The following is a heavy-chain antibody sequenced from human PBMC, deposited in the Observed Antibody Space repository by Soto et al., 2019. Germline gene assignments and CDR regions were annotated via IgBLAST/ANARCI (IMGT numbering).Heavy chain of an antibody. CDR3: ARGLIVAVREVNPYYYYYMDV. J-gene: IGHJ6*03. CDR2: IIPILGIA. D-gene: IGHD3-16*02. CDR1: GGTFSSYT. Sequence: SVKVSCKASGGTFSSYTISWVRQAPGQGLEWMGRIIPILGIANYAQKFQGRVTITADKSTSTAYMELSSLRSEDTAVYYCARGLIVAVREVNPYYYYYMDVWGEGTTVTVSS. V-gene: IGHV1-69*02.